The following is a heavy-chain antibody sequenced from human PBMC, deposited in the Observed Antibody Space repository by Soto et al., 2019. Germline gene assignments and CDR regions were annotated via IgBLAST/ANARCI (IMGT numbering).Heavy chain of an antibody. Sequence: QVRLHESGPGLVKPSQTLSLTCSVSGGSISGDYYWSWFRQSPQKGLEWMGYIYYSGSSYSNPPLQRRLSMSLDTSKTQFSLKLRSVTAADTAVHYCAWGGARWPGYFDSWGQGALVAVSS. CDR1: GGSISGDYY. D-gene: IGHD3-16*01. CDR2: IYYSGSS. CDR3: AWGGARWPGYFDS. V-gene: IGHV4-30-4*08. J-gene: IGHJ4*02.